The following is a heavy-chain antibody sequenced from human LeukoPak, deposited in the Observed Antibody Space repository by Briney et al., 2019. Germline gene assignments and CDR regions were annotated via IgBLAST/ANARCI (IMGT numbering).Heavy chain of an antibody. Sequence: GGSLRLSCAASGFTFGSYSMNWVRQAPGKGLEWVSSISSSSSYIYYADSVKGRFTISRDNAKNSLYLQMNSLRAEDTAVCYCAFGGFVDYWGQGTLVTVSS. D-gene: IGHD3-16*01. CDR2: ISSSSSYI. V-gene: IGHV3-21*01. J-gene: IGHJ4*02. CDR3: AFGGFVDY. CDR1: GFTFGSYS.